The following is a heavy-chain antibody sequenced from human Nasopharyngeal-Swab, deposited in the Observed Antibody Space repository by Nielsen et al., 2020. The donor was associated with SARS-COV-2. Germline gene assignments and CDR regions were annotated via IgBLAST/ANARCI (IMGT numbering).Heavy chain of an antibody. CDR3: ASTYGSGSLDAFDI. V-gene: IGHV3-30-3*01. CDR2: ISYDGSNK. J-gene: IGHJ3*02. D-gene: IGHD3-10*01. Sequence: LEWVAVISYDGSNKYYADSVKGRFTISRDNSKNTLYLQMNSLRAEDTAVYYCASTYGSGSLDAFDIWGQGTMVTVSS.